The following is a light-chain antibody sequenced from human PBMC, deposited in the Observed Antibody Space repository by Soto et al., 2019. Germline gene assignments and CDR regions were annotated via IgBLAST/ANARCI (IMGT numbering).Light chain of an antibody. Sequence: DIQVTQSPSTLSASAGYRFTITCRASQSISNWLAWYQQKPGKAPKLLIYEASSLESGVPSRFSGSGSGTEFTLTISSLQPDDFATYYCQHYNSYPWTFGRGTKGDIK. CDR3: QHYNSYPWT. J-gene: IGKJ1*01. CDR1: QSISNW. CDR2: EAS. V-gene: IGKV1-5*03.